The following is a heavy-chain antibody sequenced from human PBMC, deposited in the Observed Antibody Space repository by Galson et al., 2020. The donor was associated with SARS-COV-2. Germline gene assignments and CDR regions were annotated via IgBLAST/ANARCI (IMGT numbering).Heavy chain of an antibody. CDR2: ISAYNGNT. CDR1: GYTFTSYG. V-gene: IGHV1-18*01. J-gene: IGHJ6*02. CDR3: ARCYGSGWSGGHYYYYGMDV. D-gene: IGHD6-19*01. Sequence: ASVKVSCKASGYTFTSYGISWVRQAPGQGLEWMGWISAYNGNTNYAQKLQGRVTMTTDTSTSTAYMELRSLRSDDTAVYYCARCYGSGWSGGHYYYYGMDVWGQGTTV.